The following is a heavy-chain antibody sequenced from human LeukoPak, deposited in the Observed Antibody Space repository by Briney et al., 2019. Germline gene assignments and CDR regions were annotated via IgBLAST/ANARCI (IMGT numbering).Heavy chain of an antibody. V-gene: IGHV1-18*04. CDR3: ARDRPRNYYYGSGSHYQNDY. J-gene: IGHJ4*02. Sequence: ASVKVSCKASGYTFTSYGISWVRQAPGQGLEWMGWISAYNGNTNYAQKLQGRVTMTTDTSTSTAYMELRSLRSDDTAVYYCARDRPRNYYYGSGSHYQNDYWGQGTLVTVSS. CDR1: GYTFTSYG. D-gene: IGHD3-10*01. CDR2: ISAYNGNT.